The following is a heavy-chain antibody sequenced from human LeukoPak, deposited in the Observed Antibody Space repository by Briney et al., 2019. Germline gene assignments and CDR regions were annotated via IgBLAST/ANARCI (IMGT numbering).Heavy chain of an antibody. CDR2: INHSGST. CDR3: ARPLRCSGNNCYMDNWFDP. D-gene: IGHD2-2*02. V-gene: IGHV4-34*01. J-gene: IGHJ5*02. CDR1: GGSFSAYY. Sequence: MSSETLSLTCAVYGGSFSAYYWDWIRQPPGKGLEWIGEINHSGSTNYNPSLKSRVTISIDTSKNQFSLKLNSVTAADTAVYYCARPLRCSGNNCYMDNWFDPWGQGSLVTVSS.